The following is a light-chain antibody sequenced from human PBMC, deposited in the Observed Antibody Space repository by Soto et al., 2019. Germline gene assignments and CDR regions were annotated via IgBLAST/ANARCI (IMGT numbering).Light chain of an antibody. V-gene: IGKV2-30*02. CDR3: MQGTHWPIT. CDR1: QSLVHSDGIAY. J-gene: IGKJ5*01. Sequence: DVVMTQSPLSLPVTLGQPASISCRSNQSLVHSDGIAYFSWFQQRPGRAPRRLIYKVSNRDSGVPARFSGSGSGNDFALKIRRVEAEDVGVYYCMQGTHWPITFGQGTRLQI. CDR2: KVS.